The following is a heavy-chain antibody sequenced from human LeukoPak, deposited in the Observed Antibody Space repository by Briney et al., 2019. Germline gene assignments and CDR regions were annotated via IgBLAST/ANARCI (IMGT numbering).Heavy chain of an antibody. J-gene: IGHJ4*02. CDR3: ARGLPYYYDSGSYYFDY. CDR2: IYYSGST. D-gene: IGHD3-10*01. V-gene: IGHV4-30-4*01. Sequence: SETLSLTCTVSGGSISSYYWTWIRQPPGKGLEWIGDIYYSGSTYYNSSLNSRVFMSTDTSKNQFSLNLTSVTAADTAVYYCARGLPYYYDSGSYYFDYWGQGTLVIVSS. CDR1: GGSISSYY.